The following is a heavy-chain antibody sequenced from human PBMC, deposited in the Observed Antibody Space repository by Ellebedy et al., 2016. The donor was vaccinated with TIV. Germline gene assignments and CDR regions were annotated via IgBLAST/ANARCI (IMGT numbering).Heavy chain of an antibody. J-gene: IGHJ6*02. V-gene: IGHV3-21*01. Sequence: LSLTCXASGFTFSNYSMNWVRQAPGKGLEWVSSISSSSSYIYYADSVKGRFIISRDNAKNSLYLQMNSLRAEDTAGYYCARDTSRNYDILTGYYTPYYYGMDVWGQGTTVTVSS. CDR3: ARDTSRNYDILTGYYTPYYYGMDV. CDR1: GFTFSNYS. D-gene: IGHD3-9*01. CDR2: ISSSSSYI.